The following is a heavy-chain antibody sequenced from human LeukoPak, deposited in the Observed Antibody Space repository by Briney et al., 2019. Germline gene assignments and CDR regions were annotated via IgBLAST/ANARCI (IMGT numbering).Heavy chain of an antibody. CDR3: ARDYAPLPYCNSTSCHGDWFDP. CDR1: GGSISSYY. D-gene: IGHD2-2*01. Sequence: SETLSLTCTVSGGSISSYYWSWIRQPPGKGLKWIGYIYYSGSTNYNPSLKSRVTISVDTSKNQFSLKLSSVTAADTAVYYCARDYAPLPYCNSTSCHGDWFDPWGQGTLVTVSS. V-gene: IGHV4-59*01. CDR2: IYYSGST. J-gene: IGHJ5*02.